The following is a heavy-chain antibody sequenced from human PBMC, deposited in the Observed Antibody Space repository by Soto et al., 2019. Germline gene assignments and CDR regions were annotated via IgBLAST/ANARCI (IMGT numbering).Heavy chain of an antibody. J-gene: IGHJ6*02. D-gene: IGHD3-10*01. CDR3: ARSVTLVRGIITYGMDV. V-gene: IGHV1-18*01. CDR2: ISAYNGDT. CDR1: GYTFTGYG. Sequence: QVQLVQSGSEMKKPGASVRVSCKTSGYTFTGYGITWVRRAPGQGLEWLGSISAYNGDTNYAQKFQGRVSMTTDTSARIAYRELRSLRPADTAMFDCARSVTLVRGIITYGMDVWGQGTKVTVSS.